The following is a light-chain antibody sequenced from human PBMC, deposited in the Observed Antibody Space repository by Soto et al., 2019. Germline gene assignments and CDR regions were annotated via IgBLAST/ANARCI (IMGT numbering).Light chain of an antibody. CDR1: SSDVGGSNY. J-gene: IGLJ3*02. V-gene: IGLV2-14*01. CDR2: DVS. CDR3: SSYPSRSTPWV. Sequence: QSALTQPASVSGSPGQSITISCTGTSSDVGGSNYVSWYQQHPGKAPQLMIYDVSNRPSGVSDRFSGSKSGNTASLTISGLQAEDEADYYCSSYPSRSTPWVFGGGTQLTVL.